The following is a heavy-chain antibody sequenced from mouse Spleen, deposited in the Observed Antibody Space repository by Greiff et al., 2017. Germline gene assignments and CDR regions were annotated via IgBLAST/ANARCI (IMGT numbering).Heavy chain of an antibody. Sequence: QVQLKQSGPELVKPGASVKISCKASGYAFSSSWMNWVKQRPGKGLEWIGRIYPGDGDTNYNGKFKGKATLTADKSSSTAYMQLSSLTSEDSAVYFCARLLGSSYGYFDVWGAGTTVTVSS. CDR3: ARLLGSSYGYFDV. V-gene: IGHV1-82*01. J-gene: IGHJ1*01. CDR1: GYAFSSSW. CDR2: IYPGDGDT. D-gene: IGHD1-1*01.